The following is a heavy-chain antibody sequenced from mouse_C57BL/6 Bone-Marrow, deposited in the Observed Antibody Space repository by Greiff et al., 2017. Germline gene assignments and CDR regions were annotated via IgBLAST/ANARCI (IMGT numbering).Heavy chain of an antibody. CDR2: IDPENGDT. J-gene: IGHJ2*01. V-gene: IGHV14-4*01. CDR3: TPYYGLDY. CDR1: GFNIKDDY. D-gene: IGHD1-1*01. Sequence: EVQLQQSGAELVRPGASVKLSCTASGFNIKDDYMHWVKQRPEQGLEWIGWIDPENGDTEYASKFQGKATITADTSSNTAYLQLSSLTSEDTAVLYCTPYYGLDYWGQGTTLTVSS.